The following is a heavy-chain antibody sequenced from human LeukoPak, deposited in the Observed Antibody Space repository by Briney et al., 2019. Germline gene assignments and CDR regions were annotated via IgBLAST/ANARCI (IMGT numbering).Heavy chain of an antibody. CDR1: GGSFSGYY. Sequence: SETLSLTCAVYGGSFSGYYWSWIRQPPGKGLEWIGEINHSGSTNYNPSLKSRVTISVDTSKNQFSLKLSSVTAADAAVYYCARGNCSSTSCYRDFDYWGQGTLVTVSS. J-gene: IGHJ4*02. CDR2: INHSGST. V-gene: IGHV4-34*01. D-gene: IGHD2-2*01. CDR3: ARGNCSSTSCYRDFDY.